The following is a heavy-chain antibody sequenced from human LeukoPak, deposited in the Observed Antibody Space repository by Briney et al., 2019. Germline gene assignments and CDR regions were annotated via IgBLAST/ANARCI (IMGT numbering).Heavy chain of an antibody. CDR2: INPTSGGT. CDR3: ARDPQYYDFWSGYYYYYYMDV. D-gene: IGHD3-3*01. V-gene: IGHV1-2*02. CDR1: GYTFSKYY. Sequence: ASVKVSCKASGYTFSKYYLHWVRQAPGQGLEWVGWINPTSGGTNYAQKFQGRVSLTRDTSISTAYMELSRLRSDDTAVYYCARDPQYYDFWSGYYYYYYMDVWGKGTTVTVSS. J-gene: IGHJ6*03.